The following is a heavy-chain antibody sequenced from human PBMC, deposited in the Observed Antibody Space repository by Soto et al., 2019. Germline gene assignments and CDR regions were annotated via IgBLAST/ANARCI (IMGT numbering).Heavy chain of an antibody. CDR2: INAGNGNT. J-gene: IGHJ4*02. CDR3: ARGVGGIAVAGPFDY. V-gene: IGHV1-3*01. CDR1: VYTFTSYA. Sequence: QVQLVQSGAEVKKPGASVKVSCKASVYTFTSYAMHWVRQAPGQRLEWMGWINAGNGNTKYSQKFQGRVTITRDTSASTAYMELSSLRSEDTAVYYCARGVGGIAVAGPFDYWGQGTLVTVSS. D-gene: IGHD6-19*01.